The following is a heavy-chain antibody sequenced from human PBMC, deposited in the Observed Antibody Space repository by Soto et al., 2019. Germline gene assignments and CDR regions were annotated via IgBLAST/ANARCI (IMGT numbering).Heavy chain of an antibody. D-gene: IGHD3-3*01. CDR1: GGAFGRYA. Sequence: GPSVKVSCKASGGAFGRYAINWVRQAPGQGLEWMGGILPVSAPPDYAQKFQGRVSITADHSTSTVYMELSRLKSDDTAVYFCATDSNYDVSNSFWGQGTLVTVSS. CDR2: ILPVSAPP. CDR3: ATDSNYDVSNSF. V-gene: IGHV1-69*13. J-gene: IGHJ4*02.